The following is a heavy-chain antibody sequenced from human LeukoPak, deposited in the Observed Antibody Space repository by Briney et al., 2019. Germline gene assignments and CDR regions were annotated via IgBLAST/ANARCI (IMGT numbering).Heavy chain of an antibody. Sequence: GGSLRLSCAASGFTFDDYAMHWVRQAPGKGLEWVSLISGGGGGTYYADSVKGRFTISRDNSKNSLYLQMNSLRTEDTALYYCAFDYYDSSGYYYVPYFQHWGQGTLVTVSS. CDR1: GFTFDDYA. CDR3: AFDYYDSSGYYYVPYFQH. D-gene: IGHD3-22*01. J-gene: IGHJ1*01. V-gene: IGHV3-43*02. CDR2: ISGGGGGT.